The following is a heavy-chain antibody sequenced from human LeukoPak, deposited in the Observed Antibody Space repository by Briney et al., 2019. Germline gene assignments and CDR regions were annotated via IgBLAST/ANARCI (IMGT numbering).Heavy chain of an antibody. V-gene: IGHV3-23*01. D-gene: IGHD3-22*01. CDR2: ITSRGEST. CDR3: ARDRPNYYGSDGHYYRRDGDY. CDR1: GFTFSIYA. J-gene: IGHJ4*02. Sequence: GGSLRLSCAASGFTFSIYAMSWVRQAPGKGLQWVSSITSRGESTWYVDSVKGRFTITRDNSENTLYLQVHSLRAEDTAVYYCARDRPNYYGSDGHYYRRDGDYWGRGTLVSVSS.